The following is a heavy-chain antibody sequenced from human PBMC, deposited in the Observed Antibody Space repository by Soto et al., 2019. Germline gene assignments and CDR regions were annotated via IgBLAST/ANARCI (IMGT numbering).Heavy chain of an antibody. CDR3: ARDPYDYIWGSYRPRVMNANNFDY. Sequence: ASVKVSCKASGYTFTSYGISWVRQAPGQGLEWMGWISAYNGNTNYAQKLQGRVTMTTDTSTSTAYMELRSLRSDDTAVYYCARDPYDYIWGSYRPRVMNANNFDYWGQGTLVTVSS. CDR1: GYTFTSYG. J-gene: IGHJ4*02. CDR2: ISAYNGNT. D-gene: IGHD3-16*02. V-gene: IGHV1-18*01.